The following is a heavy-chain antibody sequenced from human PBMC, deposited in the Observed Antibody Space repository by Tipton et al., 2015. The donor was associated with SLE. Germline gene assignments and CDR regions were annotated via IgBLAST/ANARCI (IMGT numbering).Heavy chain of an antibody. Sequence: TLSLTCSVSGGAISSSSYYWGWIRQPPGKGLEWIGSIYYREGTNYSPSLKSRVTISVDKSKNQFSLKLTSVTAADTAVYYCTRDEVRTTVFGMERMPFDYWGQGTLVTVSS. CDR3: TRDEVRTTVFGMERMPFDY. D-gene: IGHD3-3*01. CDR1: GGAISSSSYY. V-gene: IGHV4-39*07. CDR2: IYYREGT. J-gene: IGHJ4*02.